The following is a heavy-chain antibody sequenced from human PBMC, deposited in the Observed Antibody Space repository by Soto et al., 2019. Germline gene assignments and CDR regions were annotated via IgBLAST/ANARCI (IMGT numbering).Heavy chain of an antibody. CDR1: RFTFSDYA. J-gene: IGHJ5*01. CDR2: IGGVGGDT. Sequence: DVQLLESGGGLVQPGGSLTLSCAASRFTFSDYAMNWVRQAPGKGLEWVSAIGGVGGDTYYAGSVKGRFTISRDNSKNTLYLQMNSLRDEDTAVYYCAKDAVAYNGKWDWFDSWGQGTLVTVSS. CDR3: AKDAVAYNGKWDWFDS. D-gene: IGHD6-19*01. V-gene: IGHV3-23*01.